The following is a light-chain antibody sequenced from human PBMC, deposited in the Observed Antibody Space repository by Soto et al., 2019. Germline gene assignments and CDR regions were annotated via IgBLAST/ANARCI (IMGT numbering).Light chain of an antibody. V-gene: IGLV2-11*01. J-gene: IGLJ2*01. CDR2: DVT. CDR3: CSYAGSYTLV. Sequence: QSALTQPRSVSGSPGQSVTISCTGTSSDVGGYYYVSWYQHHPGKAPKLMIYDVTKRPSGVPDRFSGSKSGNTASLTISGLQAEDEADYYCCSYAGSYTLVFGGGTELTVL. CDR1: SSDVGGYYY.